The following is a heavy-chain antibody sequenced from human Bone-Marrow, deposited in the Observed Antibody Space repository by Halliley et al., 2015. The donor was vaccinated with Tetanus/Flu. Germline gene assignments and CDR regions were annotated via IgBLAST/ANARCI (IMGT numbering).Heavy chain of an antibody. CDR3: ATDVPQLWLFDS. CDR1: GFIFSNYA. D-gene: IGHD5-18*01. CDR2: ISSSGGDK. Sequence: SLRLSCTASGFIFSNYAVSWVRQAPGKGLEWVSAISSSGGDKYYADSVRGRFTISRDNSKNTLYLHMNSLRAEDTAVYYCATDVPQLWLFDSWGQGTLVTVSS. V-gene: IGHV3-23*01. J-gene: IGHJ4*02.